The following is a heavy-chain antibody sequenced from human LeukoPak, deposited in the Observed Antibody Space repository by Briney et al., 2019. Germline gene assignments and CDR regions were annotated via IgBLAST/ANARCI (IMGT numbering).Heavy chain of an antibody. Sequence: GGSLRLSCAASGFTFRIYAMNWVRQAPGKGLEWVSGISDSGTNTHYADSVKGRFTISRDNSKNTLYLQMNSLRAEDTAVYFCARGAYGSRSYPQWGLGALVTVSS. D-gene: IGHD3-10*01. CDR2: ISDSGTNT. V-gene: IGHV3-23*01. CDR1: GFTFRIYA. CDR3: ARGAYGSRSYPQ. J-gene: IGHJ4*02.